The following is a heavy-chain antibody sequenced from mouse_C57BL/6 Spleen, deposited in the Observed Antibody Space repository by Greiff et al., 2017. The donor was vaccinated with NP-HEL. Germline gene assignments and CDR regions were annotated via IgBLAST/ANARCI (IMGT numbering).Heavy chain of an antibody. D-gene: IGHD2-4*01. J-gene: IGHJ2*01. CDR3: ARRPYDYDVYYFDY. CDR1: GYAFSSYW. Sequence: VQLQQSGAELVKPGASVKISCKASGYAFSSYWMNWVKQRPGKGLEWIGQIYPGDGDTNYNGKFKGKATLTADKSSSTAYMQLSSLTSEDSAVYFCARRPYDYDVYYFDYWGQGTTLTVSS. CDR2: IYPGDGDT. V-gene: IGHV1-80*01.